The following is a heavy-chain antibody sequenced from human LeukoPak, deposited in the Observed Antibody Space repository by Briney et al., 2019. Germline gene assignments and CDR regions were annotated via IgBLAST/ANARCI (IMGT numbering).Heavy chain of an antibody. CDR3: ARDNAPGGFWSGYYMDY. CDR2: ISSSSSYI. V-gene: IGHV3-21*04. D-gene: IGHD3-3*01. CDR1: GFTFSSYS. J-gene: IGHJ4*02. Sequence: PGGSLRLSCAASGFTFSSYSMNWVRQAPGKGLEWVSSISSSSSYIYYADSVKGRFTISRDNAKNSLYLQMNSLRAEDTAVYYCARDNAPGGFWSGYYMDYWGQGTLVTVSS.